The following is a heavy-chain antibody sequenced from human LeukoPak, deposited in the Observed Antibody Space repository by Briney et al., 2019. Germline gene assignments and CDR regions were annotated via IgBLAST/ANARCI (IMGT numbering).Heavy chain of an antibody. CDR2: IYTSGST. J-gene: IGHJ6*03. Sequence: SETLSLTCTVSGGSISSGSYYWSWIRQPAGKGLEWIGRIYTSGSTNYNPSLKSRVTISVDTYKNQFSLKLSSVTAADTAVYYCARTPRSYYYYMDVWGKGTTVTVSS. V-gene: IGHV4-61*02. CDR1: GGSISSGSYY. CDR3: ARTPRSYYYYMDV.